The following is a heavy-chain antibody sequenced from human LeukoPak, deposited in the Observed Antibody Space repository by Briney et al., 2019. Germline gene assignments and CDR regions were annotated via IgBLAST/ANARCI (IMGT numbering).Heavy chain of an antibody. CDR3: ARDDRYYYDSSGYRDY. V-gene: IGHV1-2*02. J-gene: IGHJ4*02. D-gene: IGHD3-22*01. CDR2: INPNSGGT. CDR1: GYTFTGYY. Sequence: ASVSVSCTASGYTFTGYYMHWVRQAPGQGLEWMGWINPNSGGTNYAQKFQGRVTMTRDTSISTAYMELSRLRSDDTAVYYCARDDRYYYDSSGYRDYWGQGTLVTVSS.